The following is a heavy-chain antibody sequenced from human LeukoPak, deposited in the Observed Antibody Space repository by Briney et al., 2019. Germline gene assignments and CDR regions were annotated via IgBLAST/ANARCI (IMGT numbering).Heavy chain of an antibody. D-gene: IGHD1-26*01. CDR2: ISVYNGNT. V-gene: IGHV1-18*04. J-gene: IGHJ4*02. Sequence: ASVKVSCKASGYTFTSYGISWVRQAPGQGLEWMGWISVYNGNTNYAQKLQGRVTMTTDTSTSTAYMELRSLRSDDTAVYYCARVLRRGSYSGLGYWGQGTLVTVSS. CDR3: ARVLRRGSYSGLGY. CDR1: GYTFTSYG.